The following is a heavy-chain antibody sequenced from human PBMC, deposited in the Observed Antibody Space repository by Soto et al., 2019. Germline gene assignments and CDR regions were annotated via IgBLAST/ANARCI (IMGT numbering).Heavy chain of an antibody. J-gene: IGHJ6*02. CDR3: AKDRGLRFLEWLPTSYYYYGMDV. CDR1: GVTFISYG. Sequence: SGGSLRLSCAASGVTFISYGMHWVRQAPDKGLEWVAVIWYDGSNKYYADSVKGRFTISRDNSKNTLYLQMNSLRAEDTAVYYCAKDRGLRFLEWLPTSYYYYGMDVWGQGTTVTVSS. D-gene: IGHD3-3*01. CDR2: IWYDGSNK. V-gene: IGHV3-30*02.